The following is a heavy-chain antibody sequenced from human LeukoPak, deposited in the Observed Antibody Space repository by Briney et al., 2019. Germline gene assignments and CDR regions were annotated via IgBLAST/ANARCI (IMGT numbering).Heavy chain of an antibody. CDR3: ARESSSGYYLSY. CDR2: IYSGGRT. CDR1: GFTVSSNY. J-gene: IGHJ4*02. V-gene: IGHV3-66*01. Sequence: PGGSLRLSCAASGFTVSSNYMSWVRQAPGKGLEWVSVIYSGGRTYYADSVKGRFTISRENSKNTLYLQMNSLRAEDTAVYYCARESSSGYYLSYWGQGTLVTVSP. D-gene: IGHD3-22*01.